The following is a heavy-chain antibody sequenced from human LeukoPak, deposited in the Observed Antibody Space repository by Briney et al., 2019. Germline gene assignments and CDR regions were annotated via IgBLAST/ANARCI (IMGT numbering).Heavy chain of an antibody. CDR2: ISSSSSTI. D-gene: IGHD6-13*01. CDR1: GFTFSSYS. CDR3: AREGRLAGADY. V-gene: IGHV3-48*04. Sequence: PGGSLRLSCAASGFTFSSYSMNWVRQAPGKGLEWVSYISSSSSTIYYADSVKGRFTISRDNAKNSLYLQMNSLRAEDTAVYYCAREGRLAGADYWGQGTLVTVSS. J-gene: IGHJ4*02.